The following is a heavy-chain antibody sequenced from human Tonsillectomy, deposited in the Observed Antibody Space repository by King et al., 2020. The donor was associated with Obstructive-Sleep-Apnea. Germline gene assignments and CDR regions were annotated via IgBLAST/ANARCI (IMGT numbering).Heavy chain of an antibody. V-gene: IGHV3-30*18. J-gene: IGHJ4*02. CDR1: GFSFSSFG. CDR3: AKDRGYSDGLQIDF. D-gene: IGHD5-18*01. Sequence: VQLVESGGGVVQPGRSLRLSCAASGFSFSSFGMHWVRQAPDKGLEWVTFISYDGSKKYFADSVKGRFTISRDNSKNTLYLQMNSLRPEDTAVYYCAKDRGYSDGLQIDFWGQGTLVTVSS. CDR2: ISYDGSKK.